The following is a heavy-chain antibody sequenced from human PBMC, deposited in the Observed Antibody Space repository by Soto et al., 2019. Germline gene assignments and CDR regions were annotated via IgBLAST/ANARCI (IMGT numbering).Heavy chain of an antibody. CDR1: GGSISSYS. CDR2: IYHSGST. CDR3: ARGRTRGFDP. V-gene: IGHV4-30-2*01. Sequence: SETLSLTCTVSGGSISSYSWSWIRQPPGKGLEWIGYIYHSGSTYYNPSLKSRVTISVDRSKNQFSLKLSSVTAADTAVYYCARGRTRGFDPWGQGTLVTVSS. J-gene: IGHJ5*02.